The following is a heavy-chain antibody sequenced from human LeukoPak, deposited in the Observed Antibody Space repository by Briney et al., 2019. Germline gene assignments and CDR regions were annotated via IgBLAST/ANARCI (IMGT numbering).Heavy chain of an antibody. D-gene: IGHD3-10*01. CDR2: ISSSGTTI. CDR1: GFTFSDYY. CDR3: ARGSGNYYNRLDY. J-gene: IGHJ4*02. V-gene: IGHV3-11*01. Sequence: GGSLRLSCAASGFTFSDYYMSWIRQAPGKGLEWVSYISSSGTTISYTDSVKGRFTISRDNSKNTLYLQMNSLRAEDTATYYCARGSGNYYNRLDYWGQGTLVTVSS.